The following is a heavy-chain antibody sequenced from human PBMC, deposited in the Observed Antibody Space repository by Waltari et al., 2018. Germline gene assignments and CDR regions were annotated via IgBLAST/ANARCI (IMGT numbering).Heavy chain of an antibody. J-gene: IGHJ5*02. CDR2: IIPILGIA. CDR3: ARDGPYLYGSGFNWFDP. CDR1: GGTFSSYA. D-gene: IGHD3-10*01. V-gene: IGHV1-69*10. Sequence: QVQLVQSGAEVKKPGSSVKVSCKASGGTFSSYAISWVRQAPGQGLEWMGGIIPILGIANYAQKFQGRVTITADKSTSTAYMELSSLRSEDTAVYYCARDGPYLYGSGFNWFDPWGQGTLVTVSS.